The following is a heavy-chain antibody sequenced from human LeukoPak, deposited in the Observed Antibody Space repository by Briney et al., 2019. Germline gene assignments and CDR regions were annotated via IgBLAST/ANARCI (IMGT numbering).Heavy chain of an antibody. J-gene: IGHJ4*02. CDR3: ARAEDYDSSGYFY. CDR2: IYYSGST. V-gene: IGHV4-39*07. D-gene: IGHD3-22*01. CDR1: GGSISSSSYY. Sequence: SETLSLTCTVSGGSISSSSYYWGWIRQPPGKGLEWIGGIYYSGSTYYNLSLKSRVTISVDTSKNQFSLKLSSVTAADTAVYYCARAEDYDSSGYFYWGQGTLVTVSS.